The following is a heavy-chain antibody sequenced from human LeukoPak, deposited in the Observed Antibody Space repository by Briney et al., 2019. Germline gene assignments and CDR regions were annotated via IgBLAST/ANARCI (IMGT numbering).Heavy chain of an antibody. J-gene: IGHJ3*02. V-gene: IGHV3-15*01. CDR2: IKSKTDGGTT. CDR1: GFTFSNAW. D-gene: IGHD3-10*01. CDR3: TKGRTMVRGARDAFDI. Sequence: GGSLRLSCAASGFTFSNAWMSWVRQAPGKGLEWVGRIKSKTDGGTTDYAAPVKGRFTISRDDSKNTLYLQMNSLKTEDTAVYYCTKGRTMVRGARDAFDIWGQGTMVTVSS.